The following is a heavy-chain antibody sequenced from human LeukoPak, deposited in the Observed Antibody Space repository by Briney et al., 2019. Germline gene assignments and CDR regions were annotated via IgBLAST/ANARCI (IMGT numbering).Heavy chain of an antibody. V-gene: IGHV3-48*03. CDR3: AKAPAYCAGDCYSDS. CDR2: ISSSGSTI. Sequence: PGGSLRLSCAASGFTFSSYEMNWVRQAPGKGLEWVSYISSSGSTIYYADSVKGRFTISRDNSKNTLYLQVNSLRAEDTAVYYCAKAPAYCAGDCYSDSWGQGTLVTVSS. CDR1: GFTFSSYE. J-gene: IGHJ4*02. D-gene: IGHD2-21*02.